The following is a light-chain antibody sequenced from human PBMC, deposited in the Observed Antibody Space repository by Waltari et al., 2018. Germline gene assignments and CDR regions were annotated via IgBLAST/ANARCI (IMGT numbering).Light chain of an antibody. J-gene: IGKJ1*01. V-gene: IGKV3-20*01. CDR3: QNHERLPAT. Sequence: ELVLTQSPGTLSLSPGARATLSCRASQSVRTYLAWYQQKPGQAPRLLISGASTRATGIPDRFSGSGSGTDFSLTISRLEPEDAAVYYCQNHERLPATFGQGTKVEIK. CDR2: GAS. CDR1: QSVRTY.